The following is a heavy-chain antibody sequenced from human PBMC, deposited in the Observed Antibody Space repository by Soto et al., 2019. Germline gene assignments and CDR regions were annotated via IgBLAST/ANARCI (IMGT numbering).Heavy chain of an antibody. D-gene: IGHD2-2*01. CDR3: AHGQQFSRTRMPSFFAMDV. V-gene: IGHV3-48*02. CDR2: ISSGSTVL. CDR1: GFTFGSSA. J-gene: IGHJ6*02. Sequence: HPGGSLRLSCAASGFTFGSSAMHWVRQIPGKGLEWISYISSGSTVLFYADSVKGRFTISRDNGRSSLYLQMNSLRDDDTAVYYCAHGQQFSRTRMPSFFAMDVWGRGTTVTVSS.